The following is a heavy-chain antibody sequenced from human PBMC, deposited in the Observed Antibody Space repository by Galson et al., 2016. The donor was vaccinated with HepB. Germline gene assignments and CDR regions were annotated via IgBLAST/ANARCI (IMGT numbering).Heavy chain of an antibody. CDR1: RFTFRNYA. CDR3: TTWLSHHFDY. J-gene: IGHJ4*02. CDR2: IDGPTPNT. Sequence: SLRLSCAASRFTFRNYALSWVRRAPGKGLEWVSHIDGPTPNTHYADSVRGRFSIYRDNSRDNLHLQMDSLTAEDSAIYYCTTWLSHHFDYWGQGTRVTVSS. V-gene: IGHV3-23*01. D-gene: IGHD1-1*01.